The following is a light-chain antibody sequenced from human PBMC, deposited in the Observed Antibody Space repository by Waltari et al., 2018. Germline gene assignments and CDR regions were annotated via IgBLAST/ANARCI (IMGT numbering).Light chain of an antibody. Sequence: EIVMTPSPATLSVSPGQRTTLSCRPSQSVSSNLAWYQQKPGQAPRLLIYGASTRATGIPARFSGSGSGTEFTLNISSLQSEDFAVYYCQQYNNWPPYTFGQGTKLEIK. V-gene: IGKV3-15*01. CDR2: GAS. CDR1: QSVSSN. CDR3: QQYNNWPPYT. J-gene: IGKJ2*01.